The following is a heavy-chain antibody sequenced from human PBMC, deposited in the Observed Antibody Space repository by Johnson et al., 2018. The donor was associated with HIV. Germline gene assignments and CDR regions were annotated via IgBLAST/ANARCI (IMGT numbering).Heavy chain of an antibody. J-gene: IGHJ3*02. CDR3: ARLQSVRGAFDI. CDR2: INWNGGST. D-gene: IGHD3-10*01. Sequence: MQLVESGGGVVQPGRSLRLSCAASGFTFSSYGMHWVRQAPGKGLEWVSGINWNGGSTGYADSVKGRFTISRDNAKNSLYLQMHSLSAEDTAVYYCARLQSVRGAFDIWGQGTMVTVSS. V-gene: IGHV3-20*04. CDR1: GFTFSSYG.